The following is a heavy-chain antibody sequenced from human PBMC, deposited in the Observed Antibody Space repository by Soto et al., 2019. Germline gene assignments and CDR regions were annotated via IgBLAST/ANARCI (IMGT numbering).Heavy chain of an antibody. V-gene: IGHV3-30*18. CDR1: GVTFSSYG. CDR2: ISYDGGNK. D-gene: IGHD3-16*01. J-gene: IGHJ6*01. CDR3: AKVIITFGGSRSGLDV. Sequence: QVQLVESGGGVVQPGRSLRLSCAASGVTFSSYGIHWVRQAPGKGLEWVAFISYDGGNKYYSDSVKGRFTISRDNSKNTLFLQMNSLRAEDTAVYYCAKVIITFGGSRSGLDVWGQGPTVNVAS.